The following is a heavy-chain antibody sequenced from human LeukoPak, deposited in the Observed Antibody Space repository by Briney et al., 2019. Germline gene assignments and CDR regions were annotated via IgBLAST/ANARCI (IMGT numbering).Heavy chain of an antibody. Sequence: ASVKVSCKASGGTFSSYAISWVRQAPGHGLEWMGGIIPIFGTANYAQKFQGRVTITADESTSTAYMELSSLRSEDTAVYYCARDARYNWNGPNWFDPWGQGTLVTVSS. CDR1: GGTFSSYA. CDR3: ARDARYNWNGPNWFDP. V-gene: IGHV1-69*13. D-gene: IGHD1-1*01. CDR2: IIPIFGTA. J-gene: IGHJ5*02.